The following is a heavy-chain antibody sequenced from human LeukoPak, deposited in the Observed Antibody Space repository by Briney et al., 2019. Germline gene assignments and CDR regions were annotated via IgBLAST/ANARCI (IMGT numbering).Heavy chain of an antibody. D-gene: IGHD1-26*01. CDR1: GGSISSSSYY. Sequence: PSETLSLTCTVSGGSISSSSYYWGWIRQPPGKGLEWIGSIYYSGNTYYNPSLKSRITLSVDTSKNQFSLKLSSVTAADSAVYYCARRNSGNYYGLFDPWGQGTLVTVSS. CDR3: ARRNSGNYYGLFDP. CDR2: IYYSGNT. J-gene: IGHJ5*02. V-gene: IGHV4-39*01.